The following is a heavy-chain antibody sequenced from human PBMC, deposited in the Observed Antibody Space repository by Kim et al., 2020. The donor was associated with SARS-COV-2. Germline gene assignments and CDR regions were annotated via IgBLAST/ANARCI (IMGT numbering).Heavy chain of an antibody. CDR3: AKELTLLCTGGDCYPLGDAFDI. J-gene: IGHJ3*02. D-gene: IGHD2-8*02. V-gene: IGHV3-30*18. CDR2: ISYDGSNK. Sequence: GGSLRLSCAASGFTFSSYGIHWVRQAPGKGLEWVAVISYDGSNKFYADSVKGRFTISRDNSRNTVYLQMNSLRAEDTAVYYCAKELTLLCTGGDCYPLGDAFDIWGQGTMVTVSS. CDR1: GFTFSSYG.